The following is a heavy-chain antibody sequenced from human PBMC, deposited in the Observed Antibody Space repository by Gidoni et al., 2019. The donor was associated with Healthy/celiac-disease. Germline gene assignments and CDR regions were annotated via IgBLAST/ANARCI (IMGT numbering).Heavy chain of an antibody. CDR3: ARDLESYYYYYMDV. J-gene: IGHJ6*03. CDR1: GGPFSSYA. Sequence: QVQLVQSGAEVKKPGSSVKVSCKASGGPFSSYAISWVRQAPGQGLEWMGRIIPILGIANYAQKFQGRVTITADKSTSTAYMELSSLRSEDTAVYYCARDLESYYYYYMDVWGKGTTVTVSS. CDR2: IIPILGIA. V-gene: IGHV1-69*04.